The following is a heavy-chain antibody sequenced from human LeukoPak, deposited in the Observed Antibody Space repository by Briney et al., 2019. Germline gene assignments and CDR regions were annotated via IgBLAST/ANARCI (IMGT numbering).Heavy chain of an antibody. V-gene: IGHV3-21*04. CDR2: ISHGSSYI. Sequence: PGGSLRLSCAASGFTFGSYSMNWVRQAPGQGLEWVSSISHGSSYIYYADSVKGRFTISRDNAENSLYLQMNSLKTEDTAVYYCARTNPYDSGNYALDYWGEGNPVTVSS. CDR3: ARTNPYDSGNYALDY. CDR1: GFTFGSYS. D-gene: IGHD3-10*01. J-gene: IGHJ4*02.